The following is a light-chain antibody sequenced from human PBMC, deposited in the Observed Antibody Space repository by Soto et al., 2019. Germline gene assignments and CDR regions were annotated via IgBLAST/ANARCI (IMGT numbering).Light chain of an antibody. CDR2: DVN. V-gene: IGLV2-14*01. J-gene: IGLJ1*01. Sequence: QSVLTQPASVSGSPGQSITISCTGTSSDVGGYDYVSWYQQLPGKAPKLLIYDVNNRPSGVSHRFSGSKSGNTASLTISGLQAEDEADYYCSSYTGSSTFVFGTGNKLTVL. CDR1: SSDVGGYDY. CDR3: SSYTGSSTFV.